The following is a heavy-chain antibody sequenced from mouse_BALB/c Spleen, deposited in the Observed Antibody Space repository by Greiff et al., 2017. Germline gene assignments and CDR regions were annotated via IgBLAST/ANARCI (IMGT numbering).Heavy chain of an antibody. D-gene: IGHD2-1*01. CDR3: ARQDDYGNLDY. J-gene: IGHJ2*01. Sequence: EVKVVESGGDLVKPGGSLKLSCAASGFTFSSYGMSWVRQTPDKRLEWVATISSGGSYTYYPDSVKGRFTISRDNAKNTLYLQMSSLKSEDTAMYYCARQDDYGNLDYWGQGTTLTVSS. V-gene: IGHV5-6*01. CDR1: GFTFSSYG. CDR2: ISSGGSYT.